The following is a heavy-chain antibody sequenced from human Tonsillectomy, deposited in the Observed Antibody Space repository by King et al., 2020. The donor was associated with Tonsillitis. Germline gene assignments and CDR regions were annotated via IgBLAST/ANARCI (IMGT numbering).Heavy chain of an antibody. D-gene: IGHD3-10*01. J-gene: IGHJ6*02. Sequence: VQLVESGTEVKKPGASVKVSCKASGYIFTSYGFSWVRQAPGQGLEWMGWISAYNGNTNYAQKLQGRVTMTTDTSTSTAYMELRSLRSDDTAVYYCARDRPDWFGGSGVMDVWGQGTTVTVSS. CDR1: GYIFTSYG. CDR3: ARDRPDWFGGSGVMDV. V-gene: IGHV1-18*01. CDR2: ISAYNGNT.